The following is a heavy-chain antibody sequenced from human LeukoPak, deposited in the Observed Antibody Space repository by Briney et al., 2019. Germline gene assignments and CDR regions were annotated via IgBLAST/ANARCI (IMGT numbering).Heavy chain of an antibody. J-gene: IGHJ4*02. CDR2: IVPKSGGT. CDR1: GYTFTDYC. V-gene: IGHV1-2*02. CDR3: ARVWRCADGVCPDVFES. Sequence: ASVTVSCTASGYTFTDYCIHWVRQAPGQGLEWMGWIVPKSGGTNYAQKFQGRVTMTRDTSINTAYLDLRSLRSDDTAVYYCARVWRCADGVCPDVFESWGQGTLVTVSS. D-gene: IGHD2-8*01.